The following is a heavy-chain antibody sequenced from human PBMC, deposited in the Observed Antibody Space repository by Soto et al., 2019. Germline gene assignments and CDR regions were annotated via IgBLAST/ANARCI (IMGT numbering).Heavy chain of an antibody. CDR3: ASNHLGTTPYGMDV. Sequence: PSETLSLTCAVSGGSISSGGYSWSWIRQPPGKGLEWIGYIYHSGSTYYNPSLKSRVTISVDTSKNQFSLKLSSLRSEDTAVYYCASNHLGTTPYGMDVWGQGTKVTVSS. V-gene: IGHV4-30-2*05. D-gene: IGHD1-7*01. J-gene: IGHJ6*02. CDR2: IYHSGST. CDR1: GGSISSGGYS.